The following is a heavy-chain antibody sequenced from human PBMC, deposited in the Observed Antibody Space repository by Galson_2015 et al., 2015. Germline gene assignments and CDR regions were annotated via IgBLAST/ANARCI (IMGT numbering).Heavy chain of an antibody. V-gene: IGHV1-18*01. CDR1: GCTFTNYG. CDR3: ARKTTVDVFHF. CDR2: ISPYNGDT. Sequence: SVKVSCKASGCTFTNYGISWVRQAPGQGLEWMGWISPYNGDTDYAQKFQGRVSMTTDTSTSTAYMELRSLRYDDTAVYYCARKTTVDVFHFWGQASMVTVSS. J-gene: IGHJ3*01. D-gene: IGHD1-1*01.